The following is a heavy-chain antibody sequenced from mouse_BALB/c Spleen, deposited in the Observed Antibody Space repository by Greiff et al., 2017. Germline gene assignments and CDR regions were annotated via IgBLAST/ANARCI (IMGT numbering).Heavy chain of an antibody. CDR1: GFTFSSYT. D-gene: IGHD1-1*01. Sequence: EVKLQESGGGLVKPGGSLKLSCAASGFTFSSYTMSWVRQTPGKRLEWVATISSGGSYTYYPDSVKGRFTISRDNAKNTLYLQMSSLKSEDTAMYYCTREAVVDNYAMDYWGQGTSVTVSS. J-gene: IGHJ4*01. V-gene: IGHV5-6-4*01. CDR3: TREAVVDNYAMDY. CDR2: ISSGGSYT.